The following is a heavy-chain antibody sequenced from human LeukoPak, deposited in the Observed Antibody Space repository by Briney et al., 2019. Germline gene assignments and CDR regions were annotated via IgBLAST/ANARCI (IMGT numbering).Heavy chain of an antibody. D-gene: IGHD4-17*01. CDR1: GFTFSSYS. CDR3: ARGSLRHQTFDP. CDR2: ISSSGSTI. J-gene: IGHJ5*02. V-gene: IGHV3-48*04. Sequence: HPGGSLRLSCAASGFTFSSYSMNWVRQAPGKGLEWVSYISSSGSTIYYADSVKGRFTISRDNAKNSLYLQMNSLRAEDTAVYYCARGSLRHQTFDPWGQGTLVTVSS.